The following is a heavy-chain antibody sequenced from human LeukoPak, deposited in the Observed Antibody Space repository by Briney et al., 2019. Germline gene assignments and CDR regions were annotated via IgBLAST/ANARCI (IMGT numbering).Heavy chain of an antibody. CDR3: AILSLTTVTTAVGEDAFDI. Sequence: GGSLRLSCAASGFTFSSYGMHWVRQAPGKGLEWVAVIWYDGSNKYYADSVKGRFTIFRDNSKNTLYLQMNSLRAEDTAVYYCAILSLTTVTTAVGEDAFDIWGQGTMVTVSS. D-gene: IGHD4-17*01. CDR2: IWYDGSNK. V-gene: IGHV3-33*01. J-gene: IGHJ3*02. CDR1: GFTFSSYG.